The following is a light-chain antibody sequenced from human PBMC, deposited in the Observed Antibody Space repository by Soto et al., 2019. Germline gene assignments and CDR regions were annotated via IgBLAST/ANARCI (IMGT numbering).Light chain of an antibody. Sequence: EIVLTQSPATLSLSPGERATLSCRASQSFSNNLAWYQQKPGQAPRLLIYDSSTRATGIPPRFSGSGSGTDFILTISSLEPADFAVYYCQQRGDWPRTFGQGTKVEIK. CDR2: DSS. J-gene: IGKJ1*01. CDR3: QQRGDWPRT. V-gene: IGKV3-11*01. CDR1: QSFSNN.